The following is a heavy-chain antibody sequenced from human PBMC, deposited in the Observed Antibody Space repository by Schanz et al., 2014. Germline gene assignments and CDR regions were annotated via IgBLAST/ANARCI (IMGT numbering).Heavy chain of an antibody. CDR3: ARPPHDSSGYYPFDY. CDR1: GFTFSDYY. V-gene: IGHV3-11*05. Sequence: QVQLVESGGGLVKPGGSLRLSCAASGFTFSDYYMSWIRQAPGKGLEWVSYVSSSSSYTHYADSVKGRFTISRDNAKNSLYLQMNSLRAEDTAVYYCARPPHDSSGYYPFDYWGQGTLVTASS. D-gene: IGHD3-22*01. J-gene: IGHJ4*02. CDR2: VSSSSSYT.